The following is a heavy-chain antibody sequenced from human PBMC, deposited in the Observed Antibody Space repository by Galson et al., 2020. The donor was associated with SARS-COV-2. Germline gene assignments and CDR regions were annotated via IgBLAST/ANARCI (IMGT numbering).Heavy chain of an antibody. V-gene: IGHV3-11*01. CDR2: ISSSASTI. D-gene: IGHD1-26*01. J-gene: IGHJ6*02. CDR3: ARDFKILGAGATPYYYFYGMDV. Sequence: NSGGSLRLSCAASGFTFSDYYMSWIRQAPGKGLEWVSYISSSASTIYYADSVKGRFTISRDNAKNSLYLQMNSLRAEDTAVYYCARDFKILGAGATPYYYFYGMDVWCQGTTVTVSS. CDR1: GFTFSDYY.